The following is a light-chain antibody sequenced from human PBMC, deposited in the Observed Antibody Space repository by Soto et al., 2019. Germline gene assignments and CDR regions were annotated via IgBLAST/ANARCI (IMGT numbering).Light chain of an antibody. CDR2: AAS. Sequence: EIVMTQSPATLSLSPGERAALSCRASQSINSALAWYLQNHGQPPRLLIYAASTRAIGVPARFTGSESGSECTLTSSALQSEHFAVCYSQHCHTWPTTFGQGTRLE. V-gene: IGKV3-15*01. CDR3: QHCHTWPTT. CDR1: QSINSA. J-gene: IGKJ2*01.